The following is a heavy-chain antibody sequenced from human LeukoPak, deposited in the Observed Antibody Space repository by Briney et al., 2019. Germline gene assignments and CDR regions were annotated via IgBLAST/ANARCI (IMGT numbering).Heavy chain of an antibody. CDR1: GFTFHTHG. Sequence: GGSLRLSCAASGFTFHTHGMYWVRQAPGKGLEWVSGISAASDKTYFIDSVKGRFFISRDNSKNTVYLQLNNLRAEDTAVYYCAKVRDWGGFDYWGQGTLVIVSS. J-gene: IGHJ4*02. CDR3: AKVRDWGGFDY. D-gene: IGHD3/OR15-3a*01. V-gene: IGHV3-23*01. CDR2: ISAASDKT.